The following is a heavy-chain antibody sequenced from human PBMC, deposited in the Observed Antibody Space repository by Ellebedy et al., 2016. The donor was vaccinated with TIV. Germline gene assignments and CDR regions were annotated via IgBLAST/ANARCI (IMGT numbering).Heavy chain of an antibody. J-gene: IGHJ4*02. D-gene: IGHD6-19*01. V-gene: IGHV3-53*01. CDR1: GFTVSSSY. Sequence: GESLKISCAVSGFTVSSSYMDWFRQAPGKGLEWVSVIYTGGGPNYADSVNGRFTISRDNSKNTLHLEMSSLRAEDTATYFGARGQRWLVFDYWGQGTLVTVSS. CDR3: ARGQRWLVFDY. CDR2: IYTGGGP.